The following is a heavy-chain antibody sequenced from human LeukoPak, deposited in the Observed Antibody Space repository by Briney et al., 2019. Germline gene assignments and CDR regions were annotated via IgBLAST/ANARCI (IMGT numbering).Heavy chain of an antibody. Sequence: PGGSLRLSCAASGFTFSSYAMSWVRQAPGKGLEWVSAISGSGGSTYYSDSVKGRFTISRDNSKNTLYLQLNNLRAEDTAVYYCAKDSRASPNKYSSSWYFGEYYFDYWGQGTLVTVSS. J-gene: IGHJ4*02. CDR1: GFTFSSYA. CDR3: AKDSRASPNKYSSSWYFGEYYFDY. D-gene: IGHD6-13*01. CDR2: ISGSGGST. V-gene: IGHV3-23*01.